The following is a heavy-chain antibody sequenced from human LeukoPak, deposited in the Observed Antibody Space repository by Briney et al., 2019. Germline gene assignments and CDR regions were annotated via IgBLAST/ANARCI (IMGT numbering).Heavy chain of an antibody. CDR3: ARDRAGYYYDIDY. V-gene: IGHV1-46*01. CDR1: GYTFTGYY. D-gene: IGHD3-22*01. J-gene: IGHJ4*02. CDR2: INPSGGST. Sequence: GASVKVSCKASGYTFTGYYMHWVRQAPGQGLEWMGIINPSGGSTTYAQKFQGSVTMTRDTSTSTVYMELSSLRSEDTAVYYCARDRAGYYYDIDYWGQGTLVTVSS.